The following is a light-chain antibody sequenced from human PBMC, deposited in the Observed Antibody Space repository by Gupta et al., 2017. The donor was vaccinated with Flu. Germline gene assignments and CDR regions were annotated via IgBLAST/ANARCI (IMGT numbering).Light chain of an antibody. V-gene: IGKV1-27*01. J-gene: IGKJ3*01. CDR1: QGISNY. Sequence: DTQMTQSPSSLSAYVGDRVTMTCRASQGISNYLAWYQQKPGEVPKVLIYGASTVQSGVSSRFSGSGSGTDFTLTISGLQPEDSATYCCQKVNSAPFTFGHGTKVEIK. CDR2: GAS. CDR3: QKVNSAPFT.